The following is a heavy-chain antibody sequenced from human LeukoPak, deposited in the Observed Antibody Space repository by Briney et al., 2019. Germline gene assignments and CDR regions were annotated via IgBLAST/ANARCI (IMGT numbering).Heavy chain of an antibody. D-gene: IGHD3-22*01. Sequence: SETLSLTCAVYGGSFNGYYWSWIRQPPGKGLEWIGEINHSGSTNYNPSLKSRVTISVDTSKNQFSLKLSSVTAADTAVYYCASLTMIVVPWGQGTLVTVSS. CDR1: GGSFNGYY. CDR2: INHSGST. V-gene: IGHV4-34*01. CDR3: ASLTMIVVP. J-gene: IGHJ4*02.